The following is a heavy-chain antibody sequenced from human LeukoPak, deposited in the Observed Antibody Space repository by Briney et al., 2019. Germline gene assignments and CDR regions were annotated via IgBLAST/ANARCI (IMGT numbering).Heavy chain of an antibody. Sequence: PGGSLRLSCAASGFTFSSYAMSWVRQAPGKGLEWVSAISGSGGSTYYADSVKGRFTISRDNSKNTLYLQMNSLRAEDTAVYYCAKPSLSVVVTAPDYWGQGTLVTVSS. D-gene: IGHD2-21*02. J-gene: IGHJ4*02. CDR3: AKPSLSVVVTAPDY. CDR2: ISGSGGST. CDR1: GFTFSSYA. V-gene: IGHV3-23*01.